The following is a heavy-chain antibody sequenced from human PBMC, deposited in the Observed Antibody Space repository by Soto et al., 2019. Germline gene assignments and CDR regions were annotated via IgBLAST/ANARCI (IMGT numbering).Heavy chain of an antibody. CDR1: GYTFIDYW. Sequence: GDSLKISCKASGYTFIDYWIGWVRQMPGKGLEWMGIVYPRDSDTRYSPSFQGQVTISADRSTGTAFLQWRSLKASDTALYYCARPPLPGYSIHFNSWGQGTLVTVSS. CDR3: ARPPLPGYSIHFNS. D-gene: IGHD2-15*01. CDR2: VYPRDSDT. J-gene: IGHJ4*02. V-gene: IGHV5-51*01.